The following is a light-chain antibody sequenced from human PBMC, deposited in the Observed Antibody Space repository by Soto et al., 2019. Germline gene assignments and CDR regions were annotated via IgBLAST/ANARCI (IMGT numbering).Light chain of an antibody. CDR2: DVS. V-gene: IGLV2-14*01. Sequence: QSVLTQPASVSGSPGQSITISCTGTSSDVCGYNYVSWYQQHPGKAPKLMIYDVSNRPSGVSNRFSGSKSGNTASLTISGLQAEDEADYYCSSYTSSSTLDKVFGTGTKVTVL. J-gene: IGLJ1*01. CDR1: SSDVCGYNY. CDR3: SSYTSSSTLDKV.